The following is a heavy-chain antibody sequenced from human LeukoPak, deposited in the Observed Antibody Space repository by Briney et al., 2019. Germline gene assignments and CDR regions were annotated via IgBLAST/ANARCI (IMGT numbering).Heavy chain of an antibody. D-gene: IGHD3-10*01. J-gene: IGHJ6*02. CDR2: IYPGDSDT. Sequence: GESLKISCKGSGYSFTSYWIGWVRQMPGKGLEWMGIIYPGDSDTRYSPSFQGQVTISADKSISTAYLQWSSLKASDTAMYYCARRGYCGSGSWGDYYYGMDVWGQGTTVTVSS. CDR3: ARRGYCGSGSWGDYYYGMDV. V-gene: IGHV5-51*01. CDR1: GYSFTSYW.